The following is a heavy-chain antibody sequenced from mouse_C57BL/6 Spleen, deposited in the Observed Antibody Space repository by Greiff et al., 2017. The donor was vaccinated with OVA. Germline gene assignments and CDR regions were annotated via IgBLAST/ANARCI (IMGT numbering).Heavy chain of an antibody. D-gene: IGHD4-1*01. J-gene: IGHJ2*01. CDR3: ARHLTGTGHFDY. CDR1: GFTFSSYG. CDR2: ISSGGSYT. Sequence: EVQLVESGGDLVKPGGSLKLSCAASGFTFSSYGMSWVRQTPDTRLEWVATISSGGSYTYYPDSVKGRFTISRDNAKNTLYLQMGSLKSEDTAMYYCARHLTGTGHFDYWGQGTTLTVSS. V-gene: IGHV5-6*01.